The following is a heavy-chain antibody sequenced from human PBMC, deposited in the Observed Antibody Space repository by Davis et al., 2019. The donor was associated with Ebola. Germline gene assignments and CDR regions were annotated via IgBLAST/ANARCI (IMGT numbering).Heavy chain of an antibody. CDR3: ARVRKQLVLGTDY. CDR1: GGSFSGYY. Sequence: SETLSLTCAVYGGSFSGYYWSWIRQPPGKGLEWIGEINHSGSTNYNPSLKSRVTISVDTSKNQFSLKLSSVTAADTAVYYCARVRKQLVLGTDYWGQGTLATVSS. J-gene: IGHJ4*02. CDR2: INHSGST. D-gene: IGHD6-6*01. V-gene: IGHV4-34*01.